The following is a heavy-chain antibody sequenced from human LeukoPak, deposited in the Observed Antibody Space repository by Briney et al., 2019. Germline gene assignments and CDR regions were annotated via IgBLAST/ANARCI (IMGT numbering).Heavy chain of an antibody. CDR3: ARDRGSSWSYGMDV. J-gene: IGHJ6*02. D-gene: IGHD6-13*01. CDR1: GYSFTGYY. CDR2: INPNSGGT. V-gene: IGHV1-2*04. Sequence: ASVKVSCKASGYSFTGYYMHWVRQAPGQGLEWVGWINPNSGGTNYAQKFQGWVTMTRDTSISTAYMEVSRLRSDDTAVYYCARDRGSSWSYGMDVWGQGTAVIVSS.